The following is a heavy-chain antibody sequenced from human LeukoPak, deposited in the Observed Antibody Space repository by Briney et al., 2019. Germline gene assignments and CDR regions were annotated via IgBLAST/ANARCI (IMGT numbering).Heavy chain of an antibody. D-gene: IGHD1-26*01. CDR3: ATDIRAVGDSRYFDY. CDR1: GFTFSDYY. V-gene: IGHV3-11*01. J-gene: IGHJ4*02. Sequence: GGSLRLSCTASGFTFSDYYMSWIRQSPGKGLEWLSYIGRRGGDEHYADSVKGRFTISRDNAENSLYLQMNSLTVEDTAIYYCATDIRAVGDSRYFDYWGQGALVTVSS. CDR2: IGRRGGDE.